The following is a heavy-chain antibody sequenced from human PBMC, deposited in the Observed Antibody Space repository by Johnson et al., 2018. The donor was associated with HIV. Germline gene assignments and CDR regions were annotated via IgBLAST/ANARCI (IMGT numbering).Heavy chain of an antibody. J-gene: IGHJ3*02. CDR3: ARGFGEMTTVTPDAFDI. Sequence: EVQLLESGGGLVQPGGSLRLSCAASGFTFSSYDMHWVRQVTGKGLEWVSTIGTAGDTYYPDSVRGRFTISRENAKNSLYLQMNSLRAGDTAVYYCARGFGEMTTVTPDAFDIWGQGTMVTVSS. V-gene: IGHV3-13*01. D-gene: IGHD4-11*01. CDR2: IGTAGDT. CDR1: GFTFSSYD.